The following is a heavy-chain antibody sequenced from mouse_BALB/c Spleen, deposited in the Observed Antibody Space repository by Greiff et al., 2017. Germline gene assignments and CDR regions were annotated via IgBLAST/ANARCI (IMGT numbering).Heavy chain of an antibody. J-gene: IGHJ4*01. D-gene: IGHD2-3*01. CDR2: IDPSDSET. CDR3: ARRIYDGYYGYAMDY. Sequence: QVQLQQPGAELVKPGAPVKLSCKASGYTFTSYWMNWVKQRPGRGLEWIGRIDPSDSETHYNQKFKDKATLTVDKSSSTAYIQLSSLTSEDSAVYYCARRIYDGYYGYAMDYWGQGTSVTVSS. V-gene: IGHV1-69*02. CDR1: GYTFTSYW.